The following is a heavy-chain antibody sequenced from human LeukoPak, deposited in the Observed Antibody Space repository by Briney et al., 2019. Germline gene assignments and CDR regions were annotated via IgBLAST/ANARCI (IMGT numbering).Heavy chain of an antibody. D-gene: IGHD5-24*01. CDR1: GFTFRNYG. Sequence: HPGGSLRLSCAASGFTFRNYGMHWVRQAPGKGLEWVAIIRYDGSKDYYADSVKGRFTISRDNSKNTLYLQMNSLRAEDTAVYYCAGTVTWLVWDYWGQGTLVTVSS. J-gene: IGHJ4*02. CDR3: AGTVTWLVWDY. CDR2: IRYDGSKD. V-gene: IGHV3-30*02.